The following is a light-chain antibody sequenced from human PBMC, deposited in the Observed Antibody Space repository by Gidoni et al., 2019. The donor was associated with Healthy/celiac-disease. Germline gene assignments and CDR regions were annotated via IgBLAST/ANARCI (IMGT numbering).Light chain of an antibody. CDR2: RNN. Sequence: QSVLTQPPSASGTPGRRVTISCSGSSSNIGSNYVYWYQQLPGTAPKLLLSRNNQRPSGVPDRFSGSKSGTSASLAISGLRSEDEADYYCAAWDDSLSGWVFGGGTKLTVL. CDR3: AAWDDSLSGWV. CDR1: SSNIGSNY. J-gene: IGLJ3*02. V-gene: IGLV1-47*01.